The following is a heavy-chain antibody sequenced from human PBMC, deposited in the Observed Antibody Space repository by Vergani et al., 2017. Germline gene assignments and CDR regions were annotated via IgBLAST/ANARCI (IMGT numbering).Heavy chain of an antibody. D-gene: IGHD5-18*01. CDR1: GGSFSCYY. CDR3: ARANGYSYSRRKDLDY. V-gene: IGHV4-34*01. CDR2: INHSGST. Sequence: QVQLQQWGAGLLKPSETLSLTCAVYGGSFSCYYWSWIRQPPGKGLEWIGEINHSGSTNYNPSLKSRVTISVDTSKNQFSLKLSSVTAADTAVYYCARANGYSYSRRKDLDYWGQGTLVTVSS. J-gene: IGHJ4*02.